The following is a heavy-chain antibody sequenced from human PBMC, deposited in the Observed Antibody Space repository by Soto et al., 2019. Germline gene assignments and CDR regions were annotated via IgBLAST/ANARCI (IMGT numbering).Heavy chain of an antibody. J-gene: IGHJ4*02. CDR3: ATTGPY. CDR1: GFTFSSYW. Sequence: GGSLRLSCAASGFTFSSYWMSWVRQAPGKGLEWVANIKQDVSNKFYADSVKGRFTISRDNSKNTVSLQMNSLRDEDSAAYYCATTGPYWGQGTLVT. V-gene: IGHV3-7*02. CDR2: IKQDVSNK.